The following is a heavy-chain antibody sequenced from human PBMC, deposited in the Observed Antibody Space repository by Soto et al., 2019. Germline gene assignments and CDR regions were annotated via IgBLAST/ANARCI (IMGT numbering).Heavy chain of an antibody. V-gene: IGHV6-1*01. J-gene: IGHJ4*02. CDR2: TYYRSNWRH. CDR1: GDSVSSNTAA. Sequence: HTLSLTFAISGDSVSSNTAAWNWIRSSPSRGLEWLGRTYYRSNWRHDYAVSVKSRITVNPDTSKNHFSLQLNSVTPDDTAVYYCERGVAGSGFDLWGQGTLVTASS. D-gene: IGHD6-19*01. CDR3: ERGVAGSGFDL.